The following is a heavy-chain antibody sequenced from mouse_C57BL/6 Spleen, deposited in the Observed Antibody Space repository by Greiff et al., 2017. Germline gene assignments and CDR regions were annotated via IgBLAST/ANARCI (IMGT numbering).Heavy chain of an antibody. CDR2: IDPEDGET. J-gene: IGHJ4*01. D-gene: IGHD1-1*01. CDR3: ARSDYGSSLYYYAMDY. CDR1: GFNIKDYY. V-gene: IGHV14-2*01. Sequence: EVQLQQSGAELVKPGASVKLSCTASGFNIKDYYMHWVKQRTEQGLEWIGRIDPEDGETKYAPKFPGKATITADTSSNTAYLQLSSLTSEDTAVYYCARSDYGSSLYYYAMDYWGQGTSVTVSS.